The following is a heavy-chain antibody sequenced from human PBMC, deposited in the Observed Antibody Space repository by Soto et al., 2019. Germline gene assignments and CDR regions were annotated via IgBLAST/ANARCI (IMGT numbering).Heavy chain of an antibody. CDR1: GGSISNYY. J-gene: IGHJ4*02. V-gene: IGHV4-59*01. CDR3: ARRKGSSWSFDY. Sequence: SETLSLTCTVSGGSISNYYWSWIRQPPGKGLEWIGYIYYSGSTNYNPSNKSRVTISVDTSKNQFSLKLSSVTAADTAVYYSARRKGSSWSFDYWGQGTLVTVSS. D-gene: IGHD6-13*01. CDR2: IYYSGST.